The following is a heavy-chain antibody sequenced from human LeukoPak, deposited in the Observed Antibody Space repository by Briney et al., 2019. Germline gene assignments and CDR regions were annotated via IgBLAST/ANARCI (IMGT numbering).Heavy chain of an antibody. J-gene: IGHJ5*02. CDR1: GFTFSTYA. Sequence: GGSLRLSCAASGFTFSTYAMNWVRQAPGKGLEWVSIISGSGGNTFYADAVKGRFTISRDNSKNTVHLQMDSLTVEDTAVYYCAVSNWMDPWGQGTLVTVSS. CDR3: AVSNWMDP. CDR2: ISGSGGNT. V-gene: IGHV3-23*01.